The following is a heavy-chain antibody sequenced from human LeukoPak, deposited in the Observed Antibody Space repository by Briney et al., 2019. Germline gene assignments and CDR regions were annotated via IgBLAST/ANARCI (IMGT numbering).Heavy chain of an antibody. CDR3: ARDGYCSSTSCYVYYYYGMAV. CDR2: ISAYNGNT. D-gene: IGHD2-2*03. J-gene: IGHJ6*04. Sequence: ASVKVSCKASGYTFTSYGISWVQQAPGQGLEWMGWISAYNGNTNYAQKLQGRVTMTTDTSTSTAYMELRSLRSDDTAVYYCARDGYCSSTSCYVYYYYGMAVWGKGTTVTVSS. CDR1: GYTFTSYG. V-gene: IGHV1-18*04.